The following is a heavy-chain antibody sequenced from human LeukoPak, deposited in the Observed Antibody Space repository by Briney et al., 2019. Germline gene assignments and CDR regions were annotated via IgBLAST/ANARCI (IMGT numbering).Heavy chain of an antibody. V-gene: IGHV4-39*01. J-gene: IGHJ5*02. CDR3: ARRRAGRDWFDP. D-gene: IGHD6-19*01. CDR2: IYYSGST. CDR1: GGSISSSSYY. Sequence: SETLSLTCTVSGGSISSSSYYWGWIRQPPGKGLEWIGSIYYSGSTYYNPSLKSRVTISVDTSKNQFSLKLSSVTAADTAVYYCARRRAGRDWFDPWGQGTLVTVSS.